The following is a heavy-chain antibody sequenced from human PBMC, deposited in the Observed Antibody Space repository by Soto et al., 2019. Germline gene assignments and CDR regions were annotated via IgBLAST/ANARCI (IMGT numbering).Heavy chain of an antibody. CDR1: GFTFSSYA. J-gene: IGHJ4*02. CDR2: FRGDGTGA. Sequence: GGSLRLSCAASGFTFSSYAMSWVRQAPGKGLEWVSAFRGDGTGAHYADSVKGRFTISRDNSKNTLYLHMNSLRAEDTAVYYCAKLPQYDFWSGYPVDYWGQGTLVTVSS. V-gene: IGHV3-23*01. CDR3: AKLPQYDFWSGYPVDY. D-gene: IGHD3-3*01.